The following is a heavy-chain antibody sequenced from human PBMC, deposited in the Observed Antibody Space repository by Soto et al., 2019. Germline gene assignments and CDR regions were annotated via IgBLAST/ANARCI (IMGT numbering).Heavy chain of an antibody. J-gene: IGHJ3*02. Sequence: QVQLQESGPGLVKPAETLSLTCSVSGGSIFSHYWGWIRQPPGKGLEYIGYIYYSGSTNYNPSLKSRVSISVDMSKNQFSLKLTSVTAADTAVYYCARGHNLGGSTFDIWGQGTLVTVSS. CDR3: ARGHNLGGSTFDI. CDR2: IYYSGST. D-gene: IGHD3-16*01. V-gene: IGHV4-59*11. CDR1: GGSIFSHY.